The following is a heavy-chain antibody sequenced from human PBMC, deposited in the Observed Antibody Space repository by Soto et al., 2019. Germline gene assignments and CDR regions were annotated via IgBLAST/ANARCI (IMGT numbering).Heavy chain of an antibody. CDR2: NATYNSNR. CDR1: GDTFTNFG. V-gene: IGHV1-18*01. D-gene: IGHD3-10*01. J-gene: IGHJ5*02. Sequence: HLVQSGPEVKKPGASITVSCKTSGDTFTNFGLSWVRQAPGQGLEWMGWNATYNSNRNYAQKLQGTLTQTTDTSTSTAYMELKSLGYDDPAVYYCARVVRGVVNWFHPWGQGTLVTVSS. CDR3: ARVVRGVVNWFHP.